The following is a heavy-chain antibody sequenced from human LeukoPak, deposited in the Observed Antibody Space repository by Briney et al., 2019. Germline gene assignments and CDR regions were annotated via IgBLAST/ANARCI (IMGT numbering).Heavy chain of an antibody. CDR1: GFTFSSYE. CDR2: IISSGSTI. CDR3: ARAKNDFNDAFDI. Sequence: GGSLRLSCAASGFTFSSYEMNWVRQAPGKGLEWVSYIISSGSTIYYADSVKGRFTISRDNAKNSLYLQMNSLRAEDTAAYYCARAKNDFNDAFDIWGQGTMVTVSS. D-gene: IGHD1-1*01. J-gene: IGHJ3*02. V-gene: IGHV3-48*03.